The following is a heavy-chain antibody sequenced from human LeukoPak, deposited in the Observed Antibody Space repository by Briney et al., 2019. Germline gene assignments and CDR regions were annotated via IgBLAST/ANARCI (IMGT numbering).Heavy chain of an antibody. CDR1: GVSFSSGGFS. CDR3: ARGWGIDYDSSGPDAFDI. CDR2: IYASGST. J-gene: IGHJ3*02. D-gene: IGHD3-22*01. Sequence: PSETLSLTCAVSGVSFSSGGFSWSWIPQAPGQGLEGIVYIYASGSTYDNPSLKSRVTISVDRSKNQFSLKLSSVTAADTAVYYCARGWGIDYDSSGPDAFDIWGQGTMVTVSS. V-gene: IGHV4-30-2*01.